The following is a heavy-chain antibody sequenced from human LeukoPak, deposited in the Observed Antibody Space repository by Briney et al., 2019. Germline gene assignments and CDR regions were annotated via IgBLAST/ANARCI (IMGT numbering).Heavy chain of an antibody. CDR1: GFTFTSSA. CDR2: IDVGSDNT. V-gene: IGHV1-58*01. J-gene: IGHJ3*02. Sequence: SVKVSCKASGFTFTSSAVQWVRQPRGQRLEWIGWIDVGSDNTNYAQKFQDRVTFTRDMSTSTAYMDLSSLRSEDTAVYYCAAERLASSGWYFAFDIWGQGTMVTVPS. CDR3: AAERLASSGWYFAFDI. D-gene: IGHD6-19*01.